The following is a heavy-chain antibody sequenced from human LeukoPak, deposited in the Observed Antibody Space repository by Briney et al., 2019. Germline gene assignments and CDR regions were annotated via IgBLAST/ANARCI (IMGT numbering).Heavy chain of an antibody. Sequence: ASVKVSCKASGGTFSSYAISWVRQAPGQGLEWMGRIIPILGIANYAQKFQGRVTITADKSTSTAYMELSGLRSEDTAVYYCARGSSGSGSYGRFDPWGQGTLVTVSS. CDR3: ARGSSGSGSYGRFDP. CDR2: IIPILGIA. CDR1: GGTFSSYA. J-gene: IGHJ5*02. V-gene: IGHV1-69*04. D-gene: IGHD3-10*01.